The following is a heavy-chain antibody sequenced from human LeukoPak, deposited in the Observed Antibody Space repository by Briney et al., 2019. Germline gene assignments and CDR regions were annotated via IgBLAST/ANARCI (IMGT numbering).Heavy chain of an antibody. D-gene: IGHD3-16*01. CDR1: GFIFSSYA. V-gene: IGHV3-23*01. Sequence: GGSLRLSCAASGFIFSSYALSWVRQVPGQGLEWVSAMTASGDKKYHADSVKGRFTISRDNSKNTVYLQMNSLRAEDTAIYYCEIGLIDAFDIWGQGTMVTVSS. J-gene: IGHJ3*02. CDR2: MTASGDKK. CDR3: EIGLIDAFDI.